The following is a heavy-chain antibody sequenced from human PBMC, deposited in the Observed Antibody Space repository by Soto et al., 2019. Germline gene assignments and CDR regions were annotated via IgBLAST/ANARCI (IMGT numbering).Heavy chain of an antibody. J-gene: IGHJ4*02. V-gene: IGHV1-2*02. CDR3: ARGYYDSSGYYPGV. Sequence: XSVKVSCAASGYPFTGYYMHWVREAPGQGLEWMGWINPNSDGTNYAQKFQGRVTMTRDTSISTAYMELSRLRSDDTAVYYCARGYYDSSGYYPGVWGQGTLVTVS. D-gene: IGHD3-22*01. CDR2: INPNSDGT. CDR1: GYPFTGYY.